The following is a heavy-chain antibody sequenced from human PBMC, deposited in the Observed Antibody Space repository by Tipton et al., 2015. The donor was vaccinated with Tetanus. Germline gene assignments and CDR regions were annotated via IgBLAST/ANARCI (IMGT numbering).Heavy chain of an antibody. CDR1: GGSICGGTFY. CDR3: ARHQSGYFTPFDY. V-gene: IGHV4-39*01. Sequence: LRLSCTVSGGSICGGTFYWGWIRQPPGKGLEWIGSIYESGDTYYIPSLKSRVTISVDTSKNQFPLNLNSMAAADTGVYYCARHQSGYFTPFDYWGQGNLVTVSS. J-gene: IGHJ4*02. CDR2: IYESGDT. D-gene: IGHD3-3*01.